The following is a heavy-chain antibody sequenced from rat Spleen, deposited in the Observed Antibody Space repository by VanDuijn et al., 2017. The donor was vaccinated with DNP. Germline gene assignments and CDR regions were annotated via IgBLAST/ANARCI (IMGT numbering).Heavy chain of an antibody. Sequence: QVQLKESGPGPVQPSETLSLTCTVSGFSLTGYGVNWVRQPPGKGLEWMGRVRYNGHTSYNSALKSRLSISRDTSKNQVFLKMNSLQTDDTGTYYCTRAGGNYPYWYFDFWGPGTMVTVSS. V-gene: IGHV2-63*01. J-gene: IGHJ1*01. CDR3: TRAGGNYPYWYFDF. D-gene: IGHD1-4*01. CDR1: GFSLTGYG. CDR2: VRYNGHT.